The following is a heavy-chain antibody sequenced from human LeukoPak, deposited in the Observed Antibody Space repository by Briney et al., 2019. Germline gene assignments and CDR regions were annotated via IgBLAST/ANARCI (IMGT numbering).Heavy chain of an antibody. J-gene: IGHJ5*02. D-gene: IGHD2-2*01. V-gene: IGHV3-30*03. CDR3: ARSSVGVVPAAMWVNWFDP. Sequence: GRSPRLSCAASGFTFTNYGLLWVRQAPGKGLEWVALISYDGSNKYYADSVKGRFTISRDNSKNMVYLHVNSLRAEDTAVYYCARSSVGVVPAAMWVNWFDPWGQGTLVTVSS. CDR1: GFTFTNYG. CDR2: ISYDGSNK.